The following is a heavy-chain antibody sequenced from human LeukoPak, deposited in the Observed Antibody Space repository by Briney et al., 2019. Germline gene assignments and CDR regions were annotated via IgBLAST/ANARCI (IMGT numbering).Heavy chain of an antibody. J-gene: IGHJ3*02. V-gene: IGHV5-51*01. Sequence: GESLKISCKGSGYSFTSYWIGWVRQMPGKGLEWMGRIYPGNSEIRYSPSFQGQVTISADKSISTAYLQWSSLQASDTAMYYCARRVIRDFRDAFDIWGQGTMVTVSS. CDR1: GYSFTSYW. CDR3: ARRVIRDFRDAFDI. CDR2: IYPGNSEI. D-gene: IGHD4-11*01.